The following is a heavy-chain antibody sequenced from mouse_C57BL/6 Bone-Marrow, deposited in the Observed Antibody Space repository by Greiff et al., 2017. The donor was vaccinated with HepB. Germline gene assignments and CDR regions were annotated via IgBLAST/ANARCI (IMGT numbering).Heavy chain of an antibody. D-gene: IGHD2-4*01. V-gene: IGHV5-2*01. J-gene: IGHJ4*01. CDR3: ASHGDYDGVGAMDY. CDR2: INSDGGST. Sequence: EVQGVESGGGLVQPGESLKLSCESNEYEFPSHDMSWVRKTPEKRLELVAAINSDGGSTYYPDTMERRSIISRDNTKKTLYLQMSRLRSEDTALYYCASHGDYDGVGAMDYWCQGTSVTVSS. CDR1: EYEFPSHD.